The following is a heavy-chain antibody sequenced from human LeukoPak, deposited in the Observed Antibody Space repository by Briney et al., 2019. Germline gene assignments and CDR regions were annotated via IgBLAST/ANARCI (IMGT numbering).Heavy chain of an antibody. CDR3: AKDLYLYSSSWCFDY. CDR2: ISGSGGST. D-gene: IGHD6-13*01. CDR1: GFTFSSYA. J-gene: IGHJ4*02. V-gene: IGHV3-23*01. Sequence: TGGSLRLSCAASGFTFSSYAMSWVRQAPGKGLEWVSAISGSGGSTYYADSVKGWFTISRDNSKNTLYLQMNSLRAEDTAVYYCAKDLYLYSSSWCFDYWGQGTLVTVSS.